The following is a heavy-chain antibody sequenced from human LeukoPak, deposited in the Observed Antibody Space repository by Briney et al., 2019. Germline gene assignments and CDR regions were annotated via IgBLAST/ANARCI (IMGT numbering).Heavy chain of an antibody. D-gene: IGHD1-26*01. V-gene: IGHV3-30-3*01. CDR1: GFTFSTYA. Sequence: GGSLRLSCAASGFTFSTYAMHRVRQAPGKGLEWVAVISYDGSNKFYTGSVKGRFTISRDNSKNTLYLQMNSLRPEDTAVYYCARSGGATGLSHFDYWGQGTLVTVSS. J-gene: IGHJ4*02. CDR2: ISYDGSNK. CDR3: ARSGGATGLSHFDY.